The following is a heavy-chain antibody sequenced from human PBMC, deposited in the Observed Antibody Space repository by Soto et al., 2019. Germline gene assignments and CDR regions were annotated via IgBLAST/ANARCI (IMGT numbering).Heavy chain of an antibody. CDR2: FDPEDGET. V-gene: IGHV1-24*01. J-gene: IGHJ6*02. CDR1: GYTLTELS. Sequence: ASVKVSCKVSGYTLTELSMHWVRQAPGKGLEWMGGFDPEDGETIYAQKFQGRVTMTEDTSTDTAYMELSSLRSEDTAVYYCATNERVELYYYYYGMDVWGQGTTVTVSS. CDR3: ATNERVELYYYYYGMDV.